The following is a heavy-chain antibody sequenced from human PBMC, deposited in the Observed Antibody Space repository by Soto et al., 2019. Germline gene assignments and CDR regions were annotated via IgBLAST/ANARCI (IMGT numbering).Heavy chain of an antibody. D-gene: IGHD4-17*01. CDR1: GYTLTELS. V-gene: IGHV1-24*01. CDR2: FDPEDGET. CDR3: ATESNYGGTSYYGMDV. Sequence: ASVKVSCKVSGYTLTELSMHWERQAPGKGLEWMGGFDPEDGETIYAQKFQGRVTMTEGASTDTAYMELSSLRSEDTAVYYCATESNYGGTSYYGMDVWVQGTTVPVSS. J-gene: IGHJ6*02.